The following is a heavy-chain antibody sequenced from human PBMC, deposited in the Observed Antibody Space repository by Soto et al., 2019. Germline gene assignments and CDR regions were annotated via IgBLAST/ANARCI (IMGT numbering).Heavy chain of an antibody. CDR1: GYTFTSYG. J-gene: IGHJ4*02. V-gene: IGHV1-18*01. CDR3: ARRGYSGYDFHFDY. Sequence: RASVKVSCKASGYTFTSYGISWVRQAPGQGLEWMGWISAYNGNTDYAQKLQGRVTMTTDTSTTTAYMELRSLRSDDTAVYYCARRGYSGYDFHFDYWGQGTLVTVSS. CDR2: ISAYNGNT. D-gene: IGHD5-12*01.